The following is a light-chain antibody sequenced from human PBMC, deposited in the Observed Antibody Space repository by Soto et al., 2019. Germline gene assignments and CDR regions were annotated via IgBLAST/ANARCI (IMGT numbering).Light chain of an antibody. CDR2: AAS. CDR1: QGIRND. CDR3: LLHISYRT. Sequence: DIQMTQSPSSLSASVGDRVTITCRASQGIRNDLGWYQQKPGKAPKRLIYAASSLQSGVPSRFSGRGSGTEFTLTIGSLRPEECATYNCLLHISYRTFGQGTKVEFK. J-gene: IGKJ1*01. V-gene: IGKV1-17*01.